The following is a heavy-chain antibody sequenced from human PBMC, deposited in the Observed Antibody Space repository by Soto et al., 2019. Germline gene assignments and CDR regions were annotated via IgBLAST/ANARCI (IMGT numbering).Heavy chain of an antibody. CDR3: AKRGNLVYAVYYYYYYMDV. J-gene: IGHJ6*03. Sequence: EVQLLESGGGLVQPGGSLRLSCAASGFTFSSYAMSWVRQAPGKGLEWVSAISGSGGSTYYADSVKGRFTISRDNSKNTLYLQMNSLRAEDTDVYYCAKRGNLVYAVYYYYYYMDVWGKGTTVTVSS. V-gene: IGHV3-23*01. CDR2: ISGSGGST. D-gene: IGHD2-8*01. CDR1: GFTFSSYA.